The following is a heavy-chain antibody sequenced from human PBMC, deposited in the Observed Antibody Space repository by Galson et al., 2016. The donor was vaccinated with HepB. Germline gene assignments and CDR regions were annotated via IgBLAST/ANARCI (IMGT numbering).Heavy chain of an antibody. D-gene: IGHD5-18*01. CDR1: GYRFTSYW. Sequence: QSGAEVTKPGEFLKISCKVSGYRFTSYWLGWVRQLPGRGLEWIGIIYAGDSDTRYSPSFKGHVTISADKSTNTVYLQWTSLKASDSGIYYCARDPDTAYSAGDYWGQGTLVTVSS. J-gene: IGHJ4*02. V-gene: IGHV5-51*01. CDR2: IYAGDSDT. CDR3: ARDPDTAYSAGDY.